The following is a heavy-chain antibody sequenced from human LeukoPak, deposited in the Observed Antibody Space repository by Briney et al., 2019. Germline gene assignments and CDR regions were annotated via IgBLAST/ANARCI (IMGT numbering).Heavy chain of an antibody. CDR3: AKQVGSTWWYYYMDV. D-gene: IGHD2-2*01. J-gene: IGHJ6*03. CDR1: GLTFSNFA. CDR2: LTGSGDST. V-gene: IGHV3-23*01. Sequence: GGSLRLSCAASGLTFSNFAMSWVRQAPGKGLEWVSALTGSGDSTYYADSVKGRFTVSRDNSKNTLYLQMNSLRADDTAVYYCAKQVGSTWWYYYMDVWGKGTTVTVSS.